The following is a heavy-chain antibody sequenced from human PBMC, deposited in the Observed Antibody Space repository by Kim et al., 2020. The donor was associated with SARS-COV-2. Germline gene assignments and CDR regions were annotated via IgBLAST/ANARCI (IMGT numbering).Heavy chain of an antibody. CDR1: GFTFDDYT. D-gene: IGHD3-10*01. V-gene: IGHV3-43*01. J-gene: IGHJ4*02. Sequence: GGSLRLSCAASGFTFDDYTMHWVRQAPGKGLEWVSLISWDGGSTYYADSVKGRFTISRDNSKNSLYLQMNSLRTEDTALYYCAKGQVPLGSMWFGELLAGPLDYWGQGTLVTVSS. CDR3: AKGQVPLGSMWFGELLAGPLDY. CDR2: ISWDGGST.